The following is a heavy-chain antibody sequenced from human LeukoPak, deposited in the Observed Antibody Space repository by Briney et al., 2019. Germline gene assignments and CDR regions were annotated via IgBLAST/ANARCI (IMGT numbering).Heavy chain of an antibody. CDR1: GFTFSSYE. J-gene: IGHJ4*02. Sequence: GGSLRLSCAASGFTFSSYEMNWVRQAPGKGLDWVSYISSSGSTIYYADSVKGRFTISRDNAKNSLYLQMNSLRAEDTALYYCARVGGSGSFDYWGQGTLVTVSS. D-gene: IGHD3-10*01. CDR2: ISSSGSTI. V-gene: IGHV3-48*03. CDR3: ARVGGSGSFDY.